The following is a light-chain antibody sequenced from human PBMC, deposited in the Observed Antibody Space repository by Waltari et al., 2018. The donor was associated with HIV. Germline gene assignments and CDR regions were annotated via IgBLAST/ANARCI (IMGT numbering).Light chain of an antibody. Sequence: AIQLTQSPSSLSASVGDSVTIICWASEDISGALAWYQQKPGKPPRLLIHDASILESGVPSKFSGSGAGADFALTIISLQPEDFATYYCQQFKTDPLTFGGGTKVEIK. CDR2: DAS. CDR1: EDISGA. J-gene: IGKJ4*01. CDR3: QQFKTDPLT. V-gene: IGKV1-13*02.